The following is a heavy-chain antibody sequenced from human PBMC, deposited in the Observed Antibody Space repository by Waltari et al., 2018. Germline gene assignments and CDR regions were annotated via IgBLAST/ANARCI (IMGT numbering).Heavy chain of an antibody. V-gene: IGHV3-48*03. CDR1: GFTFSSYE. CDR2: ISRSGSTI. J-gene: IGHJ3*02. CDR3: AGEPYDSSGDNAFDI. D-gene: IGHD3-22*01. Sequence: EVQLVESGGGLVQPGGSLRLSCAASGFTFSSYEMNWVRHAPGKGLEWVSYISRSGSTIYYADSVKGRFTISRDNAKNSLYLQMNSLRAEDTAVYYCAGEPYDSSGDNAFDIWGQGTMVTVSS.